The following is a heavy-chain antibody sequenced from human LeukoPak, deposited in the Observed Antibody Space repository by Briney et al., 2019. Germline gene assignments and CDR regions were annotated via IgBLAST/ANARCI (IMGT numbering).Heavy chain of an antibody. J-gene: IGHJ4*02. CDR1: GGSITSGSFY. V-gene: IGHV4-61*02. Sequence: SGTLSLTCSVSGGSITSGSFYWSWIRQPAGKRLEWIGRVSNNGNTNYNPSLKSRVTISVDTSKNQFFLTLTSVTAADTALYYCSKSAVAGPFAYWGQGSLVTVSS. CDR3: SKSAVAGPFAY. CDR2: VSNNGNT. D-gene: IGHD6-19*01.